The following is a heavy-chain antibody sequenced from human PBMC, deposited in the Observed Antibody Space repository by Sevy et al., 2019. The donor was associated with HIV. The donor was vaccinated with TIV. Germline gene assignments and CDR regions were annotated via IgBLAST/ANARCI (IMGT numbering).Heavy chain of an antibody. D-gene: IGHD1-26*01. J-gene: IGHJ3*02. CDR2: FSANGGST. CDR3: AKDRIWELGDAFDI. V-gene: IGHV3-23*01. Sequence: GGSRRLSCVASGFTFSNYAMSWVRQAPGKGLEWVSGFSANGGSTKYADSVKGRFTISRDNSKNTLYLQMNSLRAEDTAVYYCAKDRIWELGDAFDIWGQGTMVTVSS. CDR1: GFTFSNYA.